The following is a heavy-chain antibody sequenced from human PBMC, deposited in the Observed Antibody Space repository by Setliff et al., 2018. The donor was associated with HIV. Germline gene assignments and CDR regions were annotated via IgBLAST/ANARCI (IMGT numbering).Heavy chain of an antibody. V-gene: IGHV1-18*01. J-gene: IGHJ3*01. Sequence: ASVKVSCKAFGYIFTSYGISWVRQAPGQGLEWMGWISAYNGNTNYAQKLQDRVTMTTDTSTSTVYMELRSLRSDDTAVYYCARVPYRSAWFSGGHDAFDVWGQGTMVTVSS. CDR2: ISAYNGNT. CDR3: ARVPYRSAWFSGGHDAFDV. CDR1: GYIFTSYG. D-gene: IGHD6-19*01.